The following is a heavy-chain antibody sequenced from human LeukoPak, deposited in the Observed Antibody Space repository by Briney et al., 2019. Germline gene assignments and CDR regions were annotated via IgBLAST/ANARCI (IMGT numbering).Heavy chain of an antibody. CDR3: AREGGYCSGGSCRFFDY. CDR2: ISPSSSYI. D-gene: IGHD2-15*01. V-gene: IGHV3-21*06. CDR1: GFTFSSSS. Sequence: GGSLRLSCAASGFTFSSSSMNWVRQAPGKGQEFVSSISPSSSYIYYADSVKGRFTISRDDAKNSLFLQMNSLRAEDTAVYYCAREGGYCSGGSCRFFDYWGQGTLVTVSS. J-gene: IGHJ4*02.